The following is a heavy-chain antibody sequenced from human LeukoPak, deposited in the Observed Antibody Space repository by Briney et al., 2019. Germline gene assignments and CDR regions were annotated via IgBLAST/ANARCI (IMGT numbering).Heavy chain of an antibody. CDR3: AREATYYYDSSGYSDPFGY. V-gene: IGHV4-61*02. D-gene: IGHD3-22*01. CDR1: GGSISSGSYY. Sequence: SQTLSLTCTVSGGSISSGSYYWSWIRQPAGKGQEWIGRIYTSGSTNYNPSLKSRVTISVDTSKNQFSLKLSSVTAADTAVYYCAREATYYYDSSGYSDPFGYWGQGTLVTVSS. J-gene: IGHJ4*02. CDR2: IYTSGST.